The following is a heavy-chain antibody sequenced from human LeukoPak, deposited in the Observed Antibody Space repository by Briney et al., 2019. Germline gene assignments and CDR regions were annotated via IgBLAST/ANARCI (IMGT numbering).Heavy chain of an antibody. CDR2: IIPIFGTA. D-gene: IGHD3-22*01. CDR1: GGTFSSYA. CDR3: ARDSPITMIVVVNPGEFDY. Sequence: SVKVSCKASGGTFSSYAISWVRQAPGQGLEWMGGIIPIFGTANYAQKFQGRVTITADESTSTAYMELRSLRSDDTAVYYCARDSPITMIVVVNPGEFDYWGQGTLVTVSS. V-gene: IGHV1-69*13. J-gene: IGHJ4*02.